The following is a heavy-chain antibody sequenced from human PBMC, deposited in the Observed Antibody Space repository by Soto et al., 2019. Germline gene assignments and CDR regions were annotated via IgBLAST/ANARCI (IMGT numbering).Heavy chain of an antibody. Sequence: QVQLVESGGGVVQPGRSLRLSCAASGFTFRTYAMHWVRQAPGKGLEWMAVISYDGSSKTYAASVQGRFTISRENSENTLYLQMNSLRPEDTAVYYCARRNYYHGGDYFYDAFDMWGQGAMVTVSS. V-gene: IGHV3-30-3*01. CDR1: GFTFRTYA. D-gene: IGHD3-22*01. CDR2: ISYDGSSK. J-gene: IGHJ3*02. CDR3: ARRNYYHGGDYFYDAFDM.